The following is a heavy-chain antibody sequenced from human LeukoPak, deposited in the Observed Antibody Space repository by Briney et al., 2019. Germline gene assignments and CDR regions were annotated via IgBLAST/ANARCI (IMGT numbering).Heavy chain of an antibody. D-gene: IGHD5-12*01. V-gene: IGHV1-69*13. CDR2: IIPIFGTA. CDR1: GGTFSSYA. CDR3: ARGARVATTGNYYYYYGMDV. J-gene: IGHJ6*02. Sequence: SVKVSCKASGGTFSSYAISWVRQAPGQGLEWMGGIIPIFGTANYAQKFQGRVTITADESTSTAYMELSSLRSEDTAVYYCARGARVATTGNYYYYYGMDVWGQGTTVTVSS.